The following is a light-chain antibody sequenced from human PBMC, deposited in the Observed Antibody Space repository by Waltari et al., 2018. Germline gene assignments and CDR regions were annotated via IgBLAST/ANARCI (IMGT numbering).Light chain of an antibody. J-gene: IGLJ2*01. CDR2: GVN. V-gene: IGLV1-40*01. Sequence: QSVLTQPPSVSGAPGQTVTISCTGSGSNIGAGYDVHWYQQRPGEAPKLLIYGVNTRPLGVPDRFPGSQSGTSASLAIRGLQAEDEADYYCQSYDPSLSVVFGGGTKLTVV. CDR1: GSNIGAGYD. CDR3: QSYDPSLSVV.